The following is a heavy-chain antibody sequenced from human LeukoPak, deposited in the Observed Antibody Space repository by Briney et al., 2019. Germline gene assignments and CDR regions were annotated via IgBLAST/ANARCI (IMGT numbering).Heavy chain of an antibody. Sequence: GGSLRLSCIASGVTFSSYGMHWVRQAPGKGLEWVAVISYDGSNKYYADSVKGRFTISRDNSKNTLYVQMNSLRAEDTAVYYCARDPAKFWSGHDYWGQGTLVTVSS. V-gene: IGHV3-30*03. CDR3: ARDPAKFWSGHDY. D-gene: IGHD3-3*01. J-gene: IGHJ4*02. CDR2: ISYDGSNK. CDR1: GVTFSSYG.